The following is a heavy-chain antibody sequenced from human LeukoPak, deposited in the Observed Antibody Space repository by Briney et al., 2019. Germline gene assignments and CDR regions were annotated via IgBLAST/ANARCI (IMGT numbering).Heavy chain of an antibody. Sequence: GASVKVSCKASGYTFTGYYTHWVRQAPGQGLEWMGWINPKSGGTNYAQKFQGRVTMTRDTSITTAYMELSRLRSDDMAVYYCASGVNDYGDFYFDYWGQGTLVTVSS. CDR2: INPKSGGT. V-gene: IGHV1-2*02. D-gene: IGHD4-17*01. CDR1: GYTFTGYY. CDR3: ASGVNDYGDFYFDY. J-gene: IGHJ4*02.